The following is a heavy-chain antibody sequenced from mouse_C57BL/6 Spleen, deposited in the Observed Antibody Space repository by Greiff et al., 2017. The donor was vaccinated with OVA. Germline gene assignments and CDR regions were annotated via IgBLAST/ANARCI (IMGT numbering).Heavy chain of an antibody. CDR2: INPNNGGT. J-gene: IGHJ4*01. CDR1: GYTFTDYY. CDR3: ARYGRYYRMDY. V-gene: IGHV1-18*01. D-gene: IGHD1-1*01. Sequence: EVQLQQSGPELVKPGASVKIPCKASGYTFTDYYMDWVKQSHGQSLEWIGDINPNNGGTIYNQKFKGKATLTVDKSSSTAYMELRSLTSEDSAVYYSARYGRYYRMDYWGQGTSVTVSS.